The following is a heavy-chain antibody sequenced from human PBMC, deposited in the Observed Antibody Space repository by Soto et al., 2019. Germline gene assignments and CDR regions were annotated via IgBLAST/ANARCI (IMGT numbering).Heavy chain of an antibody. CDR3: ARDQETYYDMLTGLYGMGV. CDR1: GYTFTGYY. D-gene: IGHD3-9*01. Sequence: ASVKVSCKASGYTFTGYYMHWVRQAPGQGLEWMGWINPNSGGTNYAQKFQGRVTMTRDTSISTAYMELSRLRSDDTAVYYCARDQETYYDMLTGLYGMGVWGQGNTGPVSS. V-gene: IGHV1-2*02. J-gene: IGHJ6*02. CDR2: INPNSGGT.